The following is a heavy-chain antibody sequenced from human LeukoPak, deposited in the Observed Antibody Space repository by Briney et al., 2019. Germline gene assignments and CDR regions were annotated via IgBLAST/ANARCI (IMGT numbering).Heavy chain of an antibody. V-gene: IGHV1-18*01. CDR1: GYTLTELS. Sequence: ASVKVSCKVSGYTLTELSMHWVRQAPGQGLEWMGWISAYNGNTNYAQKLQGRVTMTTDTSTSTAYMELRSLRSDDTAVYYCARDFASPASYDFWSGYIEWGQGTLVTVSS. CDR2: ISAYNGNT. CDR3: ARDFASPASYDFWSGYIE. J-gene: IGHJ4*02. D-gene: IGHD3-3*01.